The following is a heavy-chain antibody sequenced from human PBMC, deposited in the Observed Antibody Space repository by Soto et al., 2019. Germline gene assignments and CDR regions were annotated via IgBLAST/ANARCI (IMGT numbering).Heavy chain of an antibody. CDR1: GFTLRSHR. Sequence: EVQLVESGGGLVQPGGSLRVSCAASGFTLRSHRIHWVRQVPGKGLEWVSRIDTDGGGTSYADSVKGRFTISTDNAKNTVHLQMNGLRGDHPAVYYCATVFDLWGQGTLVTVSS. CDR3: ATVFDL. CDR2: IDTDGGGT. J-gene: IGHJ5*02. V-gene: IGHV3-74*01.